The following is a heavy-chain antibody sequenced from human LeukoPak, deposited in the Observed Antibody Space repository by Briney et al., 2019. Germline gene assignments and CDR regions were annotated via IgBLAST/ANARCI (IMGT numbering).Heavy chain of an antibody. D-gene: IGHD3-10*01. J-gene: IGHJ5*02. Sequence: KPSETLSLTCAVSGGSISSGGYSWSWIRQPPGKGLEWIGYIYYSGSTYYNPSLKSRVTISVDTSKNQFSLKLSSVTAADTAVYYCARGSSGSPARSHRGFDPWGQGTLVTVSS. CDR3: ARGSSGSPARSHRGFDP. CDR2: IYYSGST. V-gene: IGHV4-30-4*07. CDR1: GGSISSGGYS.